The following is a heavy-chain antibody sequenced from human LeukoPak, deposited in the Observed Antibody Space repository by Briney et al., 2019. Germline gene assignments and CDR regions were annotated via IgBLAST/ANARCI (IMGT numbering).Heavy chain of an antibody. CDR3: TTDAFGGYGDQDFDY. J-gene: IGHJ4*02. CDR1: GFTFSNAW. CDR2: IKSETDGGTT. D-gene: IGHD3-16*01. Sequence: GGSLRLSCAASGFTFSNAWMSWVCQAPGKGLEWVGRIKSETDGGTTDYAAPVKGRFTISRDDSKNTLYLQMNSLKTEDTAVYYCTTDAFGGYGDQDFDYWGQGTLVTVSS. V-gene: IGHV3-15*01.